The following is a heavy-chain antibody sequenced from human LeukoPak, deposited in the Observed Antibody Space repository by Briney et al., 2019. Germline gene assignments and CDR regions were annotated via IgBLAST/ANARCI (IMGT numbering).Heavy chain of an antibody. CDR3: AREGGSATTNKLDY. CDR1: GGSISSGGYY. V-gene: IGHV4-31*03. Sequence: PSETLSLTCTVSGGSISSGGYYWSWIRQHQGKGLEWIGYIYYSGSTYYNPSLKSRVTISVDTSKNQFSLKLSSVTAADTAVYYCAREGGSATTNKLDYWGQGTLVTVSS. J-gene: IGHJ4*02. CDR2: IYYSGST. D-gene: IGHD3-10*01.